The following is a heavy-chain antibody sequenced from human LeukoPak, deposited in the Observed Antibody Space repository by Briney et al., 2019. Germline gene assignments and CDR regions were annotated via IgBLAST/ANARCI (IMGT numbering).Heavy chain of an antibody. CDR2: IYYSGST. V-gene: IGHV4-39*01. Sequence: SETLSLTCTVSGGSTSSSSYYWGWIRQPPGKGLEWIGSIYYSGSTYYNPSLKSRVTISVDTSKNQFSLKLSSVTAADTAVYYCARCYGSGTDWGQGTLVTVSS. CDR3: ARCYGSGTD. CDR1: GGSTSSSSYY. J-gene: IGHJ4*02. D-gene: IGHD3-10*01.